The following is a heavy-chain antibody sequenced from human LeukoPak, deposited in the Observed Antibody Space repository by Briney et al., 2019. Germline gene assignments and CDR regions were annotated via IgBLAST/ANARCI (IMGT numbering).Heavy chain of an antibody. J-gene: IGHJ3*02. Sequence: GGSLRLSCAASGFTFSSYAMSWVRQAPGKGLEWVSSISSSSSYIYYADSVKGRFTISRDNAKNSLYLQMNSLRAEDTAVYYCARDRPYSSGWYADYDAFDIWGQGTMVTVSS. CDR3: ARDRPYSSGWYADYDAFDI. D-gene: IGHD6-19*01. CDR1: GFTFSSYA. V-gene: IGHV3-21*01. CDR2: ISSSSSYI.